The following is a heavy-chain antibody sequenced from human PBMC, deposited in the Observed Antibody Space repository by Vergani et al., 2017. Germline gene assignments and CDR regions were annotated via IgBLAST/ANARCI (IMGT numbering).Heavy chain of an antibody. CDR2: FDPEHGEV. V-gene: IGHV1-24*01. CDR3: AIVTDYYDNSGYYLDS. Sequence: QVQLVQSGSEVRKPGASVKVSCQVSGYSLTELTIHWVRQAPGQGLELMGGFDPEHGEVTFAHHIQGRVTMTVDRSTDTAYMELSSLRPEDTALYYCAIVTDYYDNSGYYLDSWGQGTVVTVSS. J-gene: IGHJ4*02. D-gene: IGHD3-22*01. CDR1: GYSLTELT.